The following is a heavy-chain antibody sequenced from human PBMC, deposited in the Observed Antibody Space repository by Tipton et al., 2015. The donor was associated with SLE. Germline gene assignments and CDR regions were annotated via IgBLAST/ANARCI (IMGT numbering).Heavy chain of an antibody. V-gene: IGHV4-34*01. CDR2: INHSGST. CDR3: ARCGGRFKYFDL. J-gene: IGHJ2*01. D-gene: IGHD2-21*01. CDR1: GGSFSGYY. Sequence: LRLSCAVYGGSFSGYYWSWIRQPPGKGLQWIGEINHSGSTYYNPSLKSRVTISVDTSKNQFSLKLSSVTAADTAVYYCARCGGRFKYFDLWGRGTLVTVSS.